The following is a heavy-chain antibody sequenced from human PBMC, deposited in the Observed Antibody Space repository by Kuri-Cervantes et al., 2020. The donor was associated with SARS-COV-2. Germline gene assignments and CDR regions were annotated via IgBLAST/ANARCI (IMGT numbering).Heavy chain of an antibody. CDR1: GFTFSSYG. J-gene: IGHJ3*02. Sequence: GGSLRLSCAASGFTFSSYGMHWVRQAPGKGLEWVSSISSSSSYIYYADSVKGRFTISRDNAKNSLYLQMNSLRAEDTAVYYCARDVGRSYYPNDAFDIWGQGTMVTVSS. V-gene: IGHV3-21*01. CDR3: ARDVGRSYYPNDAFDI. D-gene: IGHD1-26*01. CDR2: ISSSSSYI.